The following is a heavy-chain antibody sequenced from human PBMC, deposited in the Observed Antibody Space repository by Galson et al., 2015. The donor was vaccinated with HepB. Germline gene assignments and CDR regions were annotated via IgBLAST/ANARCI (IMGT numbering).Heavy chain of an antibody. CDR2: IYYSGST. D-gene: IGHD6-13*01. J-gene: IGHJ3*02. CDR3: AREVGIAAAGPDAFDI. CDR1: GGSISSYY. V-gene: IGHV4-59*01. Sequence: SETLSLTCTVSGGSISSYYWSWIRQPPGKGLEWIGYIYYSGSTNYNPSLKSRVTISVDTSKNQFSLKLSSVTAADTAVYYCAREVGIAAAGPDAFDIWGQGTMVTVSS.